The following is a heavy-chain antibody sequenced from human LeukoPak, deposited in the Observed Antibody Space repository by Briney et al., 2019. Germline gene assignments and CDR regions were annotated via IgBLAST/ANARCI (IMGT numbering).Heavy chain of an antibody. V-gene: IGHV3-7*03. CDR3: AKDRKQWLPANFDY. Sequence: GGSLRLSCAASGFTFSSYWMSWVRQAPGKGLEWVANIKQDGSEKYYVDSVKGRFTISRDNAKNTLYLQMNSLRAEDTAVYYCAKDRKQWLPANFDYWGQGTLVTVSS. CDR2: IKQDGSEK. J-gene: IGHJ4*02. D-gene: IGHD6-19*01. CDR1: GFTFSSYW.